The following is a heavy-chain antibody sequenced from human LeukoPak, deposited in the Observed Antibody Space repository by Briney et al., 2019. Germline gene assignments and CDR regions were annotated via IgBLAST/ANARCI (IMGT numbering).Heavy chain of an antibody. CDR2: IIPIFGTA. CDR1: GGTFSSYA. D-gene: IGHD3-3*01. CDR3: LLRNDFWSGGAFDI. J-gene: IGHJ3*02. V-gene: IGHV1-69*05. Sequence: SVKVSCKASGGTFSSYAISWVRQAPGQGLEWMGRIIPIFGTANYAQKFQGRVTTTTDESTSTAYMELSSLRSEDTAVYYCLLRNDFWSGGAFDIWGQGTMVTVSS.